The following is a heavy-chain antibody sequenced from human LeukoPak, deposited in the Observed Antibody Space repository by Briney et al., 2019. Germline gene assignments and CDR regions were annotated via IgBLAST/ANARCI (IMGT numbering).Heavy chain of an antibody. J-gene: IGHJ4*02. Sequence: ASVKVSCTASGYTFTSYDINWVRQATGQGLEWMGWMNPNSGNTGYAQKFQGRVTMTRNTSISTAYMELSSLRSEDTAVYYCARILRLGELSFGYWGQGTLVTVSS. V-gene: IGHV1-8*01. CDR2: MNPNSGNT. CDR3: ARILRLGELSFGY. CDR1: GYTFTSYD. D-gene: IGHD3-16*02.